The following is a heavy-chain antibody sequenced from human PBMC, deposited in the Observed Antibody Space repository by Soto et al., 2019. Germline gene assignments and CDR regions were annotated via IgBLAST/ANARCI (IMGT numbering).Heavy chain of an antibody. Sequence: GGSLRLSCAASGFTFSSYGMHWVRQAPGKGLEWVAVIWYDGSNKYYADSVKGRFTISRDNSKNTLYLQMNSLRAEDTAVYYCARDLGLELIDYWGQGTLVTVSS. CDR2: IWYDGSNK. J-gene: IGHJ4*02. V-gene: IGHV3-33*01. D-gene: IGHD1-7*01. CDR1: GFTFSSYG. CDR3: ARDLGLELIDY.